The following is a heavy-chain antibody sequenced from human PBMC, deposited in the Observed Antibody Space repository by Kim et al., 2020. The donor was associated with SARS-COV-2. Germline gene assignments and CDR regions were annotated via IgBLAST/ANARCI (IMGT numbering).Heavy chain of an antibody. J-gene: IGHJ3*02. V-gene: IGHV4-31*03. CDR2: IYYSGST. Sequence: SETLSLTCTVSGGSISSGGYYWSWIRQHPGKGLEWIGYIYYSGSTYYNPSLKSRVTISVDTSKNQFSLKLSSVTAADTAVYYCARTVYYDSSGYPSIAFDIWGQGTMVTVSS. CDR3: ARTVYYDSSGYPSIAFDI. D-gene: IGHD3-22*01. CDR1: GGSISSGGYY.